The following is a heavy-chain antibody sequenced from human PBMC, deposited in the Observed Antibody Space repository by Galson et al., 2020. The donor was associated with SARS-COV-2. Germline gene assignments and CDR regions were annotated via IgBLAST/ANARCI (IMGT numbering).Heavy chain of an antibody. D-gene: IGHD3-10*01. Sequence: GGSLRLSCAASGFTFSSYSMNWVRQAPGKGLEWVSSISSSSSYIYYADSVKGRFTISRDNAKNSLYLQMNSLRAEDTAVYYCARGPNLYYGSGIQDYWGQGTLVTVSS. CDR2: ISSSSSYI. CDR3: ARGPNLYYGSGIQDY. CDR1: GFTFSSYS. V-gene: IGHV3-21*01. J-gene: IGHJ4*02.